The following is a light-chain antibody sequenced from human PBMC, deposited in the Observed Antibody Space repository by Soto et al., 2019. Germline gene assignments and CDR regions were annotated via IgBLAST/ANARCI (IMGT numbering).Light chain of an antibody. CDR3: QQYGSSPRT. CDR1: QSVSSSY. Sequence: EIVLTQSPGTLSMSPGDRGTLSCRASQSVSSSYLAWYQQKPGQAPRLLIYGASSRATGIPDRFSGSGSGTDFTLTISRLEPEDFALHYCQQYGSSPRTFGQGTKVEIK. V-gene: IGKV3-20*01. CDR2: GAS. J-gene: IGKJ1*01.